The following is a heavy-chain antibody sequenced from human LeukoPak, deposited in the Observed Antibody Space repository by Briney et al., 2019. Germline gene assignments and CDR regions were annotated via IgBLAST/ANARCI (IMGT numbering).Heavy chain of an antibody. D-gene: IGHD3-22*01. V-gene: IGHV1-8*01. Sequence: ASVKVSCKASGYTFTSYDINWVRQATGQGLEWMGWMNPNSGNTGYAQKFQGRVTMTRDTSTSTVYMELSSLRSEDTAVYYCARVRYYDSSGCYYGFDYWGQGTLVTVSS. J-gene: IGHJ4*02. CDR1: GYTFTSYD. CDR2: MNPNSGNT. CDR3: ARVRYYDSSGCYYGFDY.